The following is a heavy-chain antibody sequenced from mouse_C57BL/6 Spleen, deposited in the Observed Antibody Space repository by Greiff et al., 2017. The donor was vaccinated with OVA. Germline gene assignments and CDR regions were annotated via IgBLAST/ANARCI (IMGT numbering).Heavy chain of an antibody. Sequence: VQLVESGAELVRPGASVTLSCKASGYTFTDYEMHWVKQTPVHGLEWIGAIDPETGGTAYNQKFKGKAILTADKSSSTAYMELRSLTSEDSAGYYCTRGFDYWGQGTTLTVSS. CDR1: GYTFTDYE. V-gene: IGHV1-15*01. CDR3: TRGFDY. CDR2: IDPETGGT. J-gene: IGHJ2*01.